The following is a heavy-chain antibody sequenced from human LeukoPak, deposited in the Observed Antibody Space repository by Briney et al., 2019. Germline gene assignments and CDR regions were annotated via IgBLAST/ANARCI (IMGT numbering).Heavy chain of an antibody. CDR2: IYTSGST. CDR1: GGSISSYY. V-gene: IGHV4-4*07. D-gene: IGHD3-22*01. CDR3: ARDWYYYDSSGPIGGDAFDI. J-gene: IGHJ3*02. Sequence: SETLSLTCTVSGGSISSYYWSWIRQPAGKRLECIGRIYTSGSTNYNPSLKSRVTMSVDTSKTQFSLKLSSVTAADTAVYYGARDWYYYDSSGPIGGDAFDIWGQGTMVTVSS.